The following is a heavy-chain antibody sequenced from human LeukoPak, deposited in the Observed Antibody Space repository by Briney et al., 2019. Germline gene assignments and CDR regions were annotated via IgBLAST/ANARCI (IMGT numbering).Heavy chain of an antibody. CDR1: GFTFSSYA. J-gene: IGHJ4*02. V-gene: IGHV3-30*14. CDR2: ISYDGSNK. CDR3: VKGQYYYGSGSYYGDY. Sequence: PGRSLRLSCAASGFTFSSYAMHWVRQAPGKGLEWVAVISYDGSNKYYADSVKGRFTISRDNSKNTLYLQMSSLRAEDTAVYYCVKGQYYYGSGSYYGDYWGQGTLVTVSS. D-gene: IGHD3-10*01.